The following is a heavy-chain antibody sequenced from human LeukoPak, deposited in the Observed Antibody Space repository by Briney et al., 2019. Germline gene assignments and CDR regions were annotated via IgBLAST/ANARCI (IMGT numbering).Heavy chain of an antibody. V-gene: IGHV3-30*04. CDR3: ASHDSSGYYFDY. CDR2: ISYDGSNK. Sequence: GGSLRLSCAASGFTFSSYAMHWVRQAPGKGLEWVAVISYDGSNKYYADSVKGRFTISRDNSKNTLYLQMNSLRAEDTAVYYCASHDSSGYYFDYWGQGTLVTVSS. J-gene: IGHJ4*02. D-gene: IGHD3-22*01. CDR1: GFTFSSYA.